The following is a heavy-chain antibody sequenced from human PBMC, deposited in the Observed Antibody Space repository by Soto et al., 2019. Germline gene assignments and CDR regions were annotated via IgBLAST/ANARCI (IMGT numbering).Heavy chain of an antibody. CDR2: IYYSGST. J-gene: IGHJ4*02. D-gene: IGHD6-13*01. CDR3: ARTLSSSWIAYYFDY. V-gene: IGHV4-59*01. CDR1: GGSISSYY. Sequence: PSETLSLTCTVSGGSISSYYWSWIRQPPGKGLEWIGYIYYSGSTNYNPSLKSRVTISVDTSKNQFSLKLSSVTAADTAVYYCARTLSSSWIAYYFDYWGQGTLVTVSS.